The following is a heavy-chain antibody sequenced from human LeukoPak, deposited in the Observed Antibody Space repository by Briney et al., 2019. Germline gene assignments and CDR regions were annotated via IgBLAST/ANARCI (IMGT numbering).Heavy chain of an antibody. CDR1: GGSISRSYL. CDR3: ARGLDY. V-gene: IGHV4-4*02. CDR2: IYHSGST. Sequence: SGTLSLTCAVSGGSISRSYLWSWVRPPPGKGLEWIGEIYHSGSTNYNPPLKSRVTISVDKSKNQFSLKLTSVTAADTAVYYCARGLDYWGQGTLVTVSS. D-gene: IGHD4-11*01. J-gene: IGHJ4*02.